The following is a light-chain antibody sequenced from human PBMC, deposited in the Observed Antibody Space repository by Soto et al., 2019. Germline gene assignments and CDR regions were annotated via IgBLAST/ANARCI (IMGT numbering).Light chain of an antibody. V-gene: IGKV3-20*01. J-gene: IGKJ1*01. CDR3: QQYDSSPRT. Sequence: EIVLRQSPATLSLSPGERATLSGRASQSIGLAIAWYQHKPGQAPRLLICGASRRATGIPDRVNGRGSGTDFTLTISRLEPEDFAVYYCQQYDSSPRTFGQGTKV. CDR1: QSIGLA. CDR2: GAS.